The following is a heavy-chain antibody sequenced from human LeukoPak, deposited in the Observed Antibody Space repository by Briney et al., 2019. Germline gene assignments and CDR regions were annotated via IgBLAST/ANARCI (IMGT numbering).Heavy chain of an antibody. Sequence: SDTLSLTCTVCGRPNSSSGYHWAWIRQPPGKGLEWIGSIYERRRHYYNASLKGRVTIIVYTSKNQFSLKLSSVTDAATAVYYCARGDISWNAFDIWGQGTMVTVSS. J-gene: IGHJ3*02. D-gene: IGHD6-13*01. CDR1: GRPNSSSGYH. CDR3: ARGDISWNAFDI. V-gene: IGHV4-39*01. CDR2: IYERRRH.